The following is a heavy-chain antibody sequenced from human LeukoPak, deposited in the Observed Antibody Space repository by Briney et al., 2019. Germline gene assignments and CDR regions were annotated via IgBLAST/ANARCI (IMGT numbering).Heavy chain of an antibody. D-gene: IGHD3-10*01. CDR1: GFTFSSYA. J-gene: IGHJ4*02. CDR3: ARGEYGSGGYHIDY. Sequence: GGSLRLSCAASGFTFSSYAMSWVRQAPGKGLEWVSSFSGSGGSTYYADSVKGRFTISRDNSKNTLYLQMNSLRAEDTAVYYCARGEYGSGGYHIDYWGQGTLVTVSS. CDR2: FSGSGGST. V-gene: IGHV3-23*01.